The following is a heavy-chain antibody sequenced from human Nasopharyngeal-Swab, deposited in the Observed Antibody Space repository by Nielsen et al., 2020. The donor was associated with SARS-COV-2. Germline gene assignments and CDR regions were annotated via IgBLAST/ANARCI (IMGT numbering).Heavy chain of an antibody. V-gene: IGHV3-11*04. CDR2: ISSSGSTI. Sequence: GGSLRLSCAASGVTFSDDYMSWIRQAPGKGLEWVSYISSSGSTIYYEDAVKGRFTISRDNAKNSLYLQMNSLRAEDTAVYYCASLLWFGELPSDYYYYGMDVWGQGTTVTVSS. CDR1: GVTFSDDY. J-gene: IGHJ6*02. CDR3: ASLLWFGELPSDYYYYGMDV. D-gene: IGHD3-10*01.